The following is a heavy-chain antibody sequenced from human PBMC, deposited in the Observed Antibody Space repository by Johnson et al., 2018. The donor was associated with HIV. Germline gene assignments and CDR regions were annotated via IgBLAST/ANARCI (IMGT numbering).Heavy chain of an antibody. V-gene: IGHV3-20*04. J-gene: IGHJ3*02. CDR1: GFTFDDYG. D-gene: IGHD2-21*02. CDR3: VRDDYAFHI. Sequence: VQLVESGGGLVNPGGSLRLSCAASGFTFDDYGMSWVRQAPGKGLEWVSGINWNGGSTGYADSVKGRFTISRDNAKNSLYLQMKSLRVDDTAVYYCVRDDYAFHIWGQGTMVTVSS. CDR2: INWNGGST.